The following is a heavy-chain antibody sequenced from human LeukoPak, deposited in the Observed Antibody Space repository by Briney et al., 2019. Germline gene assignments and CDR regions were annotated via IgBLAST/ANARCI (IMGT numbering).Heavy chain of an antibody. D-gene: IGHD4-11*01. V-gene: IGHV1-69*13. CDR3: ARGGAAYSNSIVENYWPDL. Sequence: ASVKVSCKASGGTFSSYAISWVRQAPGQGLEWMGGIIPIFGTANYAQKFQGRVTITADESTSTAYMELSSLRSEDTAVYYCARGGAAYSNSIVENYWPDLWGRGTLVTVSS. J-gene: IGHJ2*01. CDR2: IIPIFGTA. CDR1: GGTFSSYA.